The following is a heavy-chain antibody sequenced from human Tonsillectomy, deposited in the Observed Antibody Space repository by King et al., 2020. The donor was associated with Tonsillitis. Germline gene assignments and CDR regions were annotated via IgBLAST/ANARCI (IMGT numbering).Heavy chain of an antibody. CDR1: GFTFDDYA. Sequence: VQLVESGGGVVQPGGSLRLSCAASGFTFDDYAMHWVRQAPGKGLEWVSLISGDGGSTYYVDSVKGRFTISRDNSKNSLYLQMKSLRTEDTALYYCANGEELDSTGPLDQWGQGTLVTVSS. V-gene: IGHV3-43*02. CDR3: ANGEELDSTGPLDQ. CDR2: ISGDGGST. D-gene: IGHD3-22*01. J-gene: IGHJ4*02.